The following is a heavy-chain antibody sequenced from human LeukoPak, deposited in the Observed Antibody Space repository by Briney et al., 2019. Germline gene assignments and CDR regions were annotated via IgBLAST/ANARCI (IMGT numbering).Heavy chain of an antibody. CDR3: ARGAYSFDY. J-gene: IGHJ4*02. V-gene: IGHV4-4*07. CDR2: IYSSGTT. Sequence: PSETLSLTCTVSGGSITGSHWSWLRQSAGKGLEWIGRIYSSGTTNYNPSLKSRVTMSLDTPKNQFSLRLSSVTAADTAVYYCARGAYSFDYWGQGTLVTVSS. CDR1: GGSITGSH.